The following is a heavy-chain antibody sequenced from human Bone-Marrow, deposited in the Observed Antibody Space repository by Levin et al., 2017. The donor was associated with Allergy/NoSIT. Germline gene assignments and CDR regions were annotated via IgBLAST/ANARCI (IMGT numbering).Heavy chain of an antibody. J-gene: IGHJ4*02. Sequence: GESLKISCAASGFTFRSHDMHWVRQVRGKGLEWVAGIGTAGDTDTYYSDSVKGRFSISRENGKNSLYLHINSLRAGDTAVYYCARAMVRGLTLFDYWGQGTLVTVSS. CDR3: ARAMVRGLTLFDY. D-gene: IGHD3-10*01. CDR2: IGTAGDTDT. CDR1: GFTFRSHD. V-gene: IGHV3-13*01.